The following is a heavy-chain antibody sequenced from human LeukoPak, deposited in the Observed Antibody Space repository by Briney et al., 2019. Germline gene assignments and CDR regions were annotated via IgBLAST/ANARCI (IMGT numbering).Heavy chain of an antibody. J-gene: IGHJ4*02. V-gene: IGHV3-23*01. CDR2: ISGSGGST. CDR1: GFTFSSYW. CDR3: AKGQWLVPVDY. D-gene: IGHD6-19*01. Sequence: GGPLRLSCAASGFTFSSYWMSWVRQAPGKGLEWVSGISGSGGSTYYADSVKGRFTISRDNSKNTLYLQMNSLRAEDTAVYYWAKGQWLVPVDYWGQGTLVTVSS.